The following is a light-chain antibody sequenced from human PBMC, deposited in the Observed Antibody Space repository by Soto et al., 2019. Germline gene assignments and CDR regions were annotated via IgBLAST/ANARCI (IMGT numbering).Light chain of an antibody. J-gene: IGKJ1*01. CDR3: QQYNSYWT. CDR1: QSINNW. Sequence: DIQMTQSPSTLSASVGDRVTITCRASQSINNWLAWYQQKPGKAPKLLIYKASSLQGGVPSRFSGSGSGTEFTLTISSLQPDDFATYYCQQYNSYWTVGQGTKVDSK. CDR2: KAS. V-gene: IGKV1-5*03.